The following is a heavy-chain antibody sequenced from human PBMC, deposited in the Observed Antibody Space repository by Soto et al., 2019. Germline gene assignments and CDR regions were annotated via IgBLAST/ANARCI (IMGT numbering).Heavy chain of an antibody. CDR1: VYTFTSYD. Sequence: QVQLVQSGAAVKKPGASVKFSCNDSVYTFTSYDINWVRQATGQGLESMGWMSPDSGNTGYAQNFPGRVTMTRNTSISTAYMELSRLISEDTAVYYCATIPPGYETSGNDAFDIWGQGTMVTVSS. V-gene: IGHV1-8*01. CDR3: ATIPPGYETSGNDAFDI. D-gene: IGHD3-22*01. CDR2: MSPDSGNT. J-gene: IGHJ3*02.